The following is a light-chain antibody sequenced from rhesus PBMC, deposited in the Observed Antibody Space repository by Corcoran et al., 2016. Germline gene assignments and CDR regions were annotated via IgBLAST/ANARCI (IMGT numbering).Light chain of an antibody. CDR3: LLYNGKPPWT. V-gene: IGKV1-36*01. J-gene: IGKJ1*01. Sequence: DIQMSQTPSSLSASVGDRVTITCRASQYIRNFLSWYQQKPGKAPKRLFYAASSLESGVTSRFSGGGSGTEFHRTISILRPEDFADYYCLLYNGKPPWTFGRGTKVEI. CDR2: AAS. CDR1: QYIRNF.